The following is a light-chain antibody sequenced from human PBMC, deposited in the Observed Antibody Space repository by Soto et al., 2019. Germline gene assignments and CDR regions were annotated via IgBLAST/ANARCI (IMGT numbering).Light chain of an antibody. V-gene: IGKV3-20*01. CDR3: QHYDSSVYS. J-gene: IGKJ2*03. CDR2: GAS. CDR1: HSVSSSF. Sequence: EIVLTQSPGTLSLSPGERATLSCRASHSVSSSFLAWYQQKPGQAPRLLISGASSRATGSPDRFSGSGSGTDFTLTISRLEAEDFAVYYCQHYDSSVYSFGQGTKLEIK.